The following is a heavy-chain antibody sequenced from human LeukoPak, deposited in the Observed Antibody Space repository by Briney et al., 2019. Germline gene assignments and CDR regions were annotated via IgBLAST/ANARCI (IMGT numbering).Heavy chain of an antibody. CDR3: ARGPDSSGWYYFDY. CDR2: IIPIFGTA. D-gene: IGHD6-19*01. CDR1: GYTFTSYG. Sequence: SVKVSCKASGYTFTSYGISWVRQAPGQGLEWMGGIIPIFGTANYAQKFQGRVTITADKSTSTAYMELSSLRSEDTAVYYCARGPDSSGWYYFDYWGQGTLITVSS. V-gene: IGHV1-69*06. J-gene: IGHJ4*02.